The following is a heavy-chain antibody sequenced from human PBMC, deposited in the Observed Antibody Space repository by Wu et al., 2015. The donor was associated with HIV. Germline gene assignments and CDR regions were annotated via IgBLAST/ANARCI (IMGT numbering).Heavy chain of an antibody. Sequence: QVQLVQSGAEVKKPGSSVKVSCKASGGTFSSYAINWVRQAPGQGLEWMGGIIPIFGTASFAQRFQGRVTITADESTSTAYMELRSLRSEDTAVYYCARTRANWGPXDAFDIWGQGTMVTVS. CDR2: IIPIFGTA. CDR1: GGTFSSYA. CDR3: ARTRANWGPXDAFDI. J-gene: IGHJ3*02. V-gene: IGHV1-69*12. D-gene: IGHD7-27*01.